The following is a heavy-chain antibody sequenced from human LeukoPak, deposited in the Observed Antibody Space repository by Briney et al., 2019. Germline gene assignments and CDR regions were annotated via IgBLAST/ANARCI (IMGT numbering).Heavy chain of an antibody. CDR1: GFTFSSYE. Sequence: GGSLRLSCAASGFTFSSYEMNWVRQAPGKGLEWVSYIRSSGSTMYYADSVKGRFTISRDNSKNTLYLQMNSLRAEDTAVYFCAKAMTSVVTPGASWGQGTLVTVSS. D-gene: IGHD4-23*01. V-gene: IGHV3-48*03. CDR3: AKAMTSVVTPGAS. CDR2: IRSSGSTM. J-gene: IGHJ5*02.